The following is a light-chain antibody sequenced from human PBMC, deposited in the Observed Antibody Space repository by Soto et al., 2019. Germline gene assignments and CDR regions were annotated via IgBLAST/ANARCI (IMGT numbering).Light chain of an antibody. V-gene: IGKV3-20*01. CDR2: GAS. Sequence: IVLTQSPGTLSLSPGERATLSCRASQSVSSTYLAWYQQKPGQAPRLLIYGASSRATGIPHRFSGSGSGTDFTLTISRLEPEDFAVYYCQQYGSSPRTFGQGTKWIS. CDR1: QSVSSTY. J-gene: IGKJ1*01. CDR3: QQYGSSPRT.